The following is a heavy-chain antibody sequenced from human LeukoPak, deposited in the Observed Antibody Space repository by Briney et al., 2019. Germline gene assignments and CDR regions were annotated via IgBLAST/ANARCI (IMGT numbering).Heavy chain of an antibody. V-gene: IGHV1-18*01. CDR1: GYTFTSYG. CDR2: ISAYNGNT. CDR3: ARTTTVTMTYYYGIDV. Sequence: ASVKVSCKASGYTFTSYGISWVRQAPGQGLEWMGWISAYNGNTNYAQKLQGRVTMTTDTSTSTAYMELRSLRSDDTAVYYCARTTTVTMTYYYGIDVWGQGTTVTVSS. D-gene: IGHD4-17*01. J-gene: IGHJ6*02.